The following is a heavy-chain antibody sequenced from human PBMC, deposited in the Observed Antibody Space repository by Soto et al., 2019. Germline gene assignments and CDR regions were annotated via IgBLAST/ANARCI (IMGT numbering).Heavy chain of an antibody. CDR2: ISGSGDST. Sequence: GGSLRLSCAASGFTFSSYAMTWVRQAPGKGLEWVSAISGSGDSTYYADSVKGRFTISRDNSKNTLYLQMNSLRAEDTAVYYCARGSGIYVMDVWGQGTTVTVSS. CDR1: GFTFSSYA. D-gene: IGHD3-10*01. CDR3: ARGSGIYVMDV. J-gene: IGHJ6*02. V-gene: IGHV3-23*01.